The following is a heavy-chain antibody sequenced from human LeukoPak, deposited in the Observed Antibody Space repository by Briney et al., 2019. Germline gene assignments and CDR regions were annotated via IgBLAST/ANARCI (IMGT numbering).Heavy chain of an antibody. V-gene: IGHV3-30*02. CDR3: AKEGAVLGEYYYYYMDV. J-gene: IGHJ6*03. CDR1: GFTFSSYG. Sequence: GGSLRLSCAASGFTFSSYGMHWVRQAPGKGLEWVTFIRYDGSNKNYADSVKGRFTVSRDNSNNTLYLQMNSLRGDDTAVYYCAKEGAVLGEYYYYYMDVWGKGTTVTVSS. D-gene: IGHD3-16*01. CDR2: IRYDGSNK.